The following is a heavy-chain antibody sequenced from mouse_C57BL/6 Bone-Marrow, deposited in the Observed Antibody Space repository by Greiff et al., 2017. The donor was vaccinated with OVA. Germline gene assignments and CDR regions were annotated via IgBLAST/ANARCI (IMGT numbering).Heavy chain of an antibody. CDR2: IDPENGDT. CDR3: ARSPFTTVVPLHWYFDV. J-gene: IGHJ1*03. V-gene: IGHV14-4*01. D-gene: IGHD1-1*01. Sequence: EVQLVESGAELVRPGASVKLSCTASGFNIKDDYMHWVKQRPEQGLEWIGWIDPENGDTEYASKFQGKATITADTSSNTAYMQLSSLTSEDSAVYYCARSPFTTVVPLHWYFDVWGTGTTVTVSS. CDR1: GFNIKDDY.